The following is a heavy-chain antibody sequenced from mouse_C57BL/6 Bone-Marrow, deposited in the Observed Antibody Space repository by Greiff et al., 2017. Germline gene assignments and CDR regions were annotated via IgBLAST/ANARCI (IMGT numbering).Heavy chain of an antibody. CDR3: AYDYDFAY. D-gene: IGHD2-4*01. V-gene: IGHV1-81*01. CDR1: GYTFTSYG. J-gene: IGHJ3*01. CDR2: IYPRSGNT. Sequence: VKVVESGAELARPGASVKLSCKASGYTFTSYGISWVKQRTGQGLEWIGEIYPRSGNTYYNEKFKGKATLTADKSSSTAYMELRSLTSEDSAVYFCAYDYDFAYWGQGTLVTVSA.